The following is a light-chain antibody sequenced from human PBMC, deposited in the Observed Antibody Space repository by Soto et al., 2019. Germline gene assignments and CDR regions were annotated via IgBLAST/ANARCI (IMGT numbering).Light chain of an antibody. CDR3: QQSYSSPPT. CDR2: AAC. Sequence: DIQMTQSPSSLSASVEDRVIIPCRASQSISNHLNWYQQKPGKAPKLLIFAACSLQSGVPSRFSGSRSGPDFTLTISSLQPEDFATYYCQQSYSSPPTFGQGTKVDIK. V-gene: IGKV1-39*01. CDR1: QSISNH. J-gene: IGKJ1*01.